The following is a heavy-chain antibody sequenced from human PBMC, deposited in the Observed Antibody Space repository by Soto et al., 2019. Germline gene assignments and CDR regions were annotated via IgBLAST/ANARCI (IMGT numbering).Heavy chain of an antibody. CDR3: ARQGRDTYYYDSSGRRNAFDI. J-gene: IGHJ3*02. V-gene: IGHV5-51*01. Sequence: GESLKISCKGSGYSFTSYWIGWVRQMPGKGLEWMGIIYPGDSDTRYSPSFQGQVTISADKSISTAYLQWSSLKASDTATYYCARQGRDTYYYDSSGRRNAFDIWGQGTMVTVSS. CDR1: GYSFTSYW. D-gene: IGHD3-22*01. CDR2: IYPGDSDT.